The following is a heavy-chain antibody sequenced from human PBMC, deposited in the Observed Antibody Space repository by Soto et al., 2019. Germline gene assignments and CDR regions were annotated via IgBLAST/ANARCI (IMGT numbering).Heavy chain of an antibody. CDR2: IIPIFGTA. CDR1: GGTFSSYA. J-gene: IGHJ4*02. V-gene: IGHV1-69*13. CDR3: AREYYDSSGYPGYYFDY. D-gene: IGHD3-22*01. Sequence: GASVKVSCKASGGTFSSYAISWVRQAPGQGLEWMGGIIPIFGTANYAQKFQGRVTITADESTSTAYMELSSLRSEDTAVYYCAREYYDSSGYPGYYFDYWGQGTQVTVSS.